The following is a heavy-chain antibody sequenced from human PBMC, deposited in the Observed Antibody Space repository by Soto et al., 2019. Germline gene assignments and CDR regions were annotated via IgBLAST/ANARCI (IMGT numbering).Heavy chain of an antibody. V-gene: IGHV1-69*06. Sequence: SVKVSCKASGGTFSSYAISWVRQAPGQGLEWMGGIIPIFGTANYAQKFQGRVTITADKSTSTAYMELGSLRSEDTAVYYCAIVLRFLEWLLSPFDYWGQGTLVTVS. CDR3: AIVLRFLEWLLSPFDY. CDR1: GGTFSSYA. CDR2: IIPIFGTA. D-gene: IGHD3-3*01. J-gene: IGHJ4*02.